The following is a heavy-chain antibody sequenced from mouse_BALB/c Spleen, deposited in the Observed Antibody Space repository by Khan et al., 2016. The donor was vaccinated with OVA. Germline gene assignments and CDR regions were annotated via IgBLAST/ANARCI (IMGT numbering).Heavy chain of an antibody. CDR3: ATSNPFYAMDY. Sequence: QIQLVQSGPELKKPGETVKISCKASGYSFTDYSMHWVKQAPGKGLKWMGWINTETGEPTYADDFKGRFAFSLDTSVSTAYLQINNLKHEDTATYFGATSNPFYAMDYWGQGTSVTVSS. J-gene: IGHJ4*01. CDR2: INTETGEP. V-gene: IGHV9-2-1*01. D-gene: IGHD4-1*01. CDR1: GYSFTDYS.